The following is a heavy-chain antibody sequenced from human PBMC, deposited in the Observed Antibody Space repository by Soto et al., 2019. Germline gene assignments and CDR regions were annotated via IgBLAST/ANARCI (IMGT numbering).Heavy chain of an antibody. J-gene: IGHJ5*02. CDR1: GFTFGDYD. CDR2: IGGGGTDT. V-gene: IGHV3-23*01. D-gene: IGHD3-10*01. Sequence: QLLESGGGLVQPGGSLRVHCVASGFTFGDYDMSWVRQAPGRGLEWVSSIGGGGTDTYYAASVKRRFTISRDNSKSTLYLRMNNLRVEDTAVYYCAKDAVPYNGEWDWFDTWGEGTLVTVS. CDR3: AKDAVPYNGEWDWFDT.